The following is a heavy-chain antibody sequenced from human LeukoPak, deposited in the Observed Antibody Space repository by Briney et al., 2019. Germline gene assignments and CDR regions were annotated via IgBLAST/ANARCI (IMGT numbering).Heavy chain of an antibody. CDR2: ISVYNGDT. CDR3: ASNTGSDGSSYAY. CDR1: GYTFTSSA. V-gene: IGHV1-18*01. Sequence: ASVKVSCKASGYTFTSSAINWVRQAPGQGLEWMGWISVYNGDTNYVEKLQGRVTMTSDTSTNTAYMELRGLRSDDTAIYYCASNTGSDGSSYAYSGQGTLVTVSS. D-gene: IGHD3-22*01. J-gene: IGHJ4*02.